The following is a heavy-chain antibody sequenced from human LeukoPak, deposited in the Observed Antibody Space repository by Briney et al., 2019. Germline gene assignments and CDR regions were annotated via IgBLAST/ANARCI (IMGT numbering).Heavy chain of an antibody. D-gene: IGHD6-19*01. CDR3: ARVYSSGWYGYYYYYYMDV. CDR1: GFSLSSYA. V-gene: IGHV3-7*01. Sequence: GGSLRLSCTVSGFSLSSYAMSWVRQAPGKGLEWVANIKQDGSEKYYVDSVKGRFTISRDNAKNSLYLQMNSLRAEDTAVYYCARVYSSGWYGYYYYYYMDVWGKGTTVTVSS. CDR2: IKQDGSEK. J-gene: IGHJ6*03.